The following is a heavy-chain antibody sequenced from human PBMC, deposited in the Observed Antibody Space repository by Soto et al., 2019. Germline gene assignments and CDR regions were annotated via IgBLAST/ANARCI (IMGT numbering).Heavy chain of an antibody. D-gene: IGHD1-7*01. V-gene: IGHV3-21*01. CDR2: ISSGSSYI. CDR1: GFTFSNAW. Sequence: KPGGPLRLSCAASGFTFSNAWMNWVCQAPGKGLEWVSSISSGSSYIYYADSVKGRFTISRDNAKSSLHLQMNSLRAGDTAVYYCARGVHITGTTGPWGQGTLVTVSS. J-gene: IGHJ5*02. CDR3: ARGVHITGTTGP.